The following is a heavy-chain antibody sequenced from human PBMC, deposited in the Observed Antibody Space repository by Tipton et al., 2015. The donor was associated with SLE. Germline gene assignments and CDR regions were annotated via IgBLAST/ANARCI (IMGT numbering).Heavy chain of an antibody. CDR1: GGSISSSSYY. Sequence: LRLSCLVSGGSISSSSYYWGWIRQPPGKGLEWIGSVYYSGSTYYNPSLKSRVTISVDTSKNQFSLKLTSVTAADTAVYYCASMGYNWNPYYSMDVWGKGTTVTVSS. CDR3: ASMGYNWNPYYSMDV. D-gene: IGHD1-20*01. CDR2: VYYSGST. V-gene: IGHV4-39*01. J-gene: IGHJ6*03.